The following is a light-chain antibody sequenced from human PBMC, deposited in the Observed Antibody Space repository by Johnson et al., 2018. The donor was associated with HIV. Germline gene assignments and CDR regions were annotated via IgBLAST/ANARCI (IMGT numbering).Light chain of an antibody. CDR2: NNA. Sequence: QSVLTQPPSVSAAPGQKVTISCSRNYSNFGNNYVSWYQHLPGTAPKLLIYNNATRPSGIPDRFSGSTSGTSATLAITGLQPGDEADYSCGIGYTSPSAGGVFGTGTKVTVL. CDR3: GIGYTSPSAGGV. J-gene: IGLJ1*01. V-gene: IGLV1-51*01. CDR1: YSNFGNNY.